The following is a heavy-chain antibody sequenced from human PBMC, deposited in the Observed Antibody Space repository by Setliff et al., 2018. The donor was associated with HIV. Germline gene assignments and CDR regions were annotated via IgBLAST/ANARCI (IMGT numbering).Heavy chain of an antibody. CDR3: ARGSARYYYYMDV. J-gene: IGHJ6*03. D-gene: IGHD6-6*01. CDR1: GYTFTSNY. V-gene: IGHV1-46*01. CDR2: IIPSGGST. Sequence: ASVKVSCKASGYTFTSNYVHWARQAPGQGLEWMGVIIPSGGSTGYAQRFRGRVTMTRDMSTRTVYMELSSLRSEDTAVYYCARGSARYYYYMDVWGKGTTVTVSS.